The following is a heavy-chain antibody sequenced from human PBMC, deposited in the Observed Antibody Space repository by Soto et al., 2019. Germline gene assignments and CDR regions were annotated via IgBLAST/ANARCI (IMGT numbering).Heavy chain of an antibody. CDR2: IYSSGGT. J-gene: IGHJ5*02. CDR3: ARGQRFSDSFDP. CDR1: GGAISGYY. Sequence: PSETLSLTCTVSGGAISGYYWTWIRQSAGKGLEWIGRIYSSGGTKYNPSLQSRVTMSLXXXXXXFXLXLXSXTAAXTAVYYCARGQRFSDSFDPWGQGTLVTVSS. V-gene: IGHV4-4*07. D-gene: IGHD3-3*01.